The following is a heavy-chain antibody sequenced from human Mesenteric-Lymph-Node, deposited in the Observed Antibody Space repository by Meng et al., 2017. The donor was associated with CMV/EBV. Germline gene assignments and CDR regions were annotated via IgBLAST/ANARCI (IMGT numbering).Heavy chain of an antibody. CDR2: IKQDGSEK. D-gene: IGHD3-10*01. J-gene: IGHJ4*02. V-gene: IGHV3-7*03. Sequence: GESLKISCAASGFTFSSYWMSWVRQAPGKGLEWVANIKQDGSEKYYVDSVKGRFTISRDNSKNTLFLQMNSLRAEDTAVYYCAKTSNQYYYGSLLDWGQGTLVTVSS. CDR1: GFTFSSYW. CDR3: AKTSNQYYYGSLLD.